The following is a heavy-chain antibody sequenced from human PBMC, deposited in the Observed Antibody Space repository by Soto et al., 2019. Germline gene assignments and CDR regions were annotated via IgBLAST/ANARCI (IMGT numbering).Heavy chain of an antibody. CDR1: GYTFITYD. D-gene: IGHD6-25*01. CDR2: MNPYNGNA. Sequence: SVKVSCKASGYTFITYDINWVRQATGQGLEWMGWMNPYNGNAGYAQKFQGRVTMTRNTSISTAYMELSSLRSDDTAVYFCASGKERAGPNYFDCWGKGSRVTVCS. CDR3: ASGKERAGPNYFDC. J-gene: IGHJ4*02. V-gene: IGHV1-8*01.